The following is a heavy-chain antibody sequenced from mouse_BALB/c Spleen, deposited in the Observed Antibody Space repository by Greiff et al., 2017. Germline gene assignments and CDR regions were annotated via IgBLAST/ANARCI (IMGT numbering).Heavy chain of an antibody. CDR1: GYSITSDYA. CDR3: ARLILRREFAY. V-gene: IGHV3-2*02. D-gene: IGHD1-1*01. J-gene: IGHJ3*01. Sequence: EVQLVESGPGLVKPSQSLSLTCTVTGYSITSDYAWNWIRQFPGNKLEWMGYISYSGSTSYNPSLKSRISITRDTSKNQFFLQLNSVTTEDTATYYCARLILRREFAYWGQGTLVTVSA. CDR2: ISYSGST.